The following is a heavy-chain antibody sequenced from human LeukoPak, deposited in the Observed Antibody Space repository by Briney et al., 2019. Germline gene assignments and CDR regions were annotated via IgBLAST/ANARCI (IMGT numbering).Heavy chain of an antibody. Sequence: SETLSLTCTVSGVSISSGGYYWSWIRQHPGKGLEWIGYIYYSGSTYYNPSLKSRVTISVDTSKNQFSLKLSSVTAADTAVYYCARERAGYLDYWGQGTLVTVSS. D-gene: IGHD3-9*01. V-gene: IGHV4-31*03. CDR2: IYYSGST. CDR1: GVSISSGGYY. J-gene: IGHJ4*02. CDR3: ARERAGYLDY.